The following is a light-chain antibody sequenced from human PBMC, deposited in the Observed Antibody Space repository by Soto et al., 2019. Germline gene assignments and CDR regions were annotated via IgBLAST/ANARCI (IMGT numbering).Light chain of an antibody. CDR3: AGWDGSPKGFV. Sequence: QSALTQPPSASGAPGQRVTISCSGSASNIGRDPVNWYQQVPGTAPKLLIYENNHRPSGVPDRFSGSKSGTSASLVISGLQSEDEAEYFCAGWDGSPKGFVFGTGTKV. CDR1: ASNIGRDP. V-gene: IGLV1-44*01. J-gene: IGLJ1*01. CDR2: ENN.